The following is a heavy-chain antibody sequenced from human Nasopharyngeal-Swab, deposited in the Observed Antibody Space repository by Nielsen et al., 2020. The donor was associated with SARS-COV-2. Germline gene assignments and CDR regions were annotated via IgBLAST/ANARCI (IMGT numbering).Heavy chain of an antibody. Sequence: GGSLRLSCVASGFTFSTYGMHWVRQAPGKGLEWVAVIWFDGTNTYYSDSVKGRFTISRDDSKNTLYLQMNSLRAVDTAVYYCARDQNYGDYAMDLWGRGTTVTVSS. D-gene: IGHD4-17*01. CDR1: GFTFSTYG. CDR2: IWFDGTNT. V-gene: IGHV3-33*01. CDR3: ARDQNYGDYAMDL. J-gene: IGHJ6*04.